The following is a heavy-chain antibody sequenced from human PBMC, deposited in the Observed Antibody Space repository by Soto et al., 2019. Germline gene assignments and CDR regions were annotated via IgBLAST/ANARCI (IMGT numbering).Heavy chain of an antibody. V-gene: IGHV4-31*03. CDR2: IYYSGST. CDR1: GGSISSGGYY. Sequence: TLSLTCTVSGGSISSGGYYWSWIRQHPGKGLEWIGYIYYSGSTYYNPSLKSRVTISVDTSKNQFSLKLSSVTAADTAVYYCARAKTRIAEPENWLVTWGPGTLLTV. D-gene: IGHD3-16*02. J-gene: IGHJ5*02. CDR3: ARAKTRIAEPENWLVT.